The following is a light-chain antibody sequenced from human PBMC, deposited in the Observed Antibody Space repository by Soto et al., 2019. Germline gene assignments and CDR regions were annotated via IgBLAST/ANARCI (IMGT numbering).Light chain of an antibody. CDR2: EVS. J-gene: IGLJ1*01. CDR3: ISYRSGSTLYV. V-gene: IGLV2-14*01. CDR1: SSDVGGYNY. Sequence: QSVLTQPASVSGSPGQSITISCTGSSSDVGGYNYVSWYQHHPGKAPKLMIYEVSNRPSGVSNRFSGSKSGNTASLTISGLQAEDEADYYCISYRSGSTLYVFGSGTKLTVL.